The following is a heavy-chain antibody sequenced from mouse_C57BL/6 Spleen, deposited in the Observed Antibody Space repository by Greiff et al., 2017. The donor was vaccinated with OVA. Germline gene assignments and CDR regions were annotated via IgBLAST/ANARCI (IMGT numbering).Heavy chain of an antibody. V-gene: IGHV1-15*01. J-gene: IGHJ3*01. CDR1: GYTFTDYE. D-gene: IGHD2-4*01. Sequence: VKLMESGAELVRPGASVTLSCKASGYTFTDYEMHWGKQTPLHGLEWIGAIDPETGGTAYNQKFKGKAILTADKSSSTAYMELRSLTSEDSAVYYCTRSYDYFAYWGQGTLVTVSA. CDR3: TRSYDYFAY. CDR2: IDPETGGT.